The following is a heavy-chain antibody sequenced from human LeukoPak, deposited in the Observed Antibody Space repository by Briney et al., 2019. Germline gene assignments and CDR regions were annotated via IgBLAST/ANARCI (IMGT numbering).Heavy chain of an antibody. D-gene: IGHD6-6*01. CDR3: AKDLGSSQYYYYGMDV. Sequence: GGSLRRSCAASGCTFSSYAMSWVRQAPGKGLEWVSAISGSGGSTYYADSVKGRFTISRDNSKDTLYLQMNSLRAEDTAVYYCAKDLGSSQYYYYGMDVWGQGTTVTVSS. CDR1: GCTFSSYA. J-gene: IGHJ6*02. CDR2: ISGSGGST. V-gene: IGHV3-23*01.